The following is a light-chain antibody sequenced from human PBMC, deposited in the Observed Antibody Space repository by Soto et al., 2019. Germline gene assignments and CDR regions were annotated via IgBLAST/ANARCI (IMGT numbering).Light chain of an antibody. CDR3: QQNSRATPWT. CDR1: QSISRY. CDR2: ATS. Sequence: DIQMTQYPSSLSASVGDRITITCRARQSISRYLNCYQHKPGKAPKLLINATSSLERGLPSRFSGGGSGTDFTLNISSLQPDDFATYYCQQNSRATPWTFGQGAKVDIK. J-gene: IGKJ1*01. V-gene: IGKV1-39*01.